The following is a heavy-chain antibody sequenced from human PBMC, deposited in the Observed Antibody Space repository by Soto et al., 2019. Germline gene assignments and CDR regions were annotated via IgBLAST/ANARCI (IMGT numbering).Heavy chain of an antibody. CDR3: ARGFRGVNTTMALQIPFGY. CDR1: GYPLPTQG. CDR2: INPYNGNT. J-gene: IGHJ4*02. V-gene: IGHV1-18*01. D-gene: IGHD1-1*01. Sequence: ASVKVSCMASGYPLPTQGIRWVRQAPGQGLEGMGWINPYNGNTDYARKVQDRVIMTTDMSTNTAYMELTSLRSDDTAVYYCARGFRGVNTTMALQIPFGYWGQGTLVTVSS.